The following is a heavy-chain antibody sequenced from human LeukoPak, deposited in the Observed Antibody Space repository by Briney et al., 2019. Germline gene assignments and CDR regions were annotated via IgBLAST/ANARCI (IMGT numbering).Heavy chain of an antibody. CDR3: AKEGYCSSTSCSYDAFDI. J-gene: IGHJ3*02. D-gene: IGHD2-2*01. CDR2: ISGGGGST. Sequence: GGSLRLSCAASGFTFSSYAMSWVRQAPGKGLEWVSAISGGGGSTNYADSVKGRFTISRDNSKNTLYLQMNSLRAEDTAVYYCAKEGYCSSTSCSYDAFDIWGQGTMVTVSS. V-gene: IGHV3-23*01. CDR1: GFTFSSYA.